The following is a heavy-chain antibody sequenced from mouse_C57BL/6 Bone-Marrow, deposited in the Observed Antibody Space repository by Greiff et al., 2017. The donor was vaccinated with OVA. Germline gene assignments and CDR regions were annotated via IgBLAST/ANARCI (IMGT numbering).Heavy chain of an antibody. V-gene: IGHV14-4*01. Sequence: EVQLQQSGAELVRPGASVKLSCTASGFNITDDYMHWVKQRPEQGLEWIGWIDPENGDTEYASKFQGKATITADSSSNTAYLQLSSLTSEDTAVYYCTTALPWFAYWGQGTLVTVSA. CDR1: GFNITDDY. J-gene: IGHJ3*01. CDR3: TTALPWFAY. CDR2: IDPENGDT.